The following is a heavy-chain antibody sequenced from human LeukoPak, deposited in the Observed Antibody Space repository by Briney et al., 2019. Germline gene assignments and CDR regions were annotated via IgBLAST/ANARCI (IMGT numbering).Heavy chain of an antibody. CDR2: INPNSGGT. J-gene: IGHJ6*02. CDR3: ARDHCVSSGCYEDYYYGMGV. Sequence: ASVKVSCKASGYTFTVYYMQCVRQAPGQGLEWMGWINPNSGGTNYAQKFQGRVTMTRDTSISTAYMELSRLRSDDTAVYFCARDHCVSSGCYEDYYYGMGVWGRGTTVTVSS. D-gene: IGHD6-25*01. CDR1: GYTFTVYY. V-gene: IGHV1-2*02.